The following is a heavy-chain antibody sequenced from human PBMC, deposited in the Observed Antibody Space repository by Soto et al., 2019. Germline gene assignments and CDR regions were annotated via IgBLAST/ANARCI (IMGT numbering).Heavy chain of an antibody. CDR2: IYYSGST. J-gene: IGHJ4*02. CDR1: GGSISSYY. Sequence: SETLPLTCTVSGGSISSYYWSWIRQPPGKGLEWIGYIYYSGSTNYNPSLKSRVTISVDTSKNQFSLKLSSVTAADTAVYYCAREGSYGGNCYFDYWGQRTLVTVSS. V-gene: IGHV4-59*01. D-gene: IGHD4-17*01. CDR3: AREGSYGGNCYFDY.